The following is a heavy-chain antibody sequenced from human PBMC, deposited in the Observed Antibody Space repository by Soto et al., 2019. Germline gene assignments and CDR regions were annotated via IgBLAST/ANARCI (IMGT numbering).Heavy chain of an antibody. Sequence: EVQLVESGGGLVQPGGSLRLSCAGSGFTFSNYWMHWVRQAPGKGLEWVSRIDHDGPTDYADSVRGRFTISRDNAETTLYLQMNSLGPEDTAVYYCVRDSHGDYWGQGTLVTVSS. CDR2: IDHDGPT. CDR1: GFTFSNYW. V-gene: IGHV3-74*01. CDR3: VRDSHGDY. J-gene: IGHJ4*02.